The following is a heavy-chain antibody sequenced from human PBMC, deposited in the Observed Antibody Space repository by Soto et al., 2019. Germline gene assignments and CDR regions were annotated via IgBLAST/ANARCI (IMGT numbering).Heavy chain of an antibody. CDR1: GGSFSGYY. CDR3: ARVQGTAMASNY. J-gene: IGHJ4*02. V-gene: IGHV4-34*01. D-gene: IGHD5-18*01. CDR2: IDHSGST. Sequence: SETLSLTCAVYGGSFSGYYWSWIRQPPGKGLEWIGEIDHSGSTNYNPSLKSRVTISVDTSKNQFSLKLSSVTAADTAVYYCARVQGTAMASNYWGQGTLVTVPQ.